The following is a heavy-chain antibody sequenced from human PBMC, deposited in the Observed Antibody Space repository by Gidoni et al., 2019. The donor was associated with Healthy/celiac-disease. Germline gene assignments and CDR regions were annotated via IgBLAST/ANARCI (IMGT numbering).Heavy chain of an antibody. D-gene: IGHD3-9*01. J-gene: IGHJ4*02. CDR3: ARLNYDFLTGYYTGGFDY. V-gene: IGHV4-39*01. Sequence: QLQLQESGPGLGKPSETLSLTCTVSGGSISSSSYYWGWIRQPPGKGLEWIGSIYYSGSTYYNPSLKSRVTISVDTSKNQFSLKLSSVTAADTAVYYCARLNYDFLTGYYTGGFDYWGQGTLVTVSS. CDR1: GGSISSSSYY. CDR2: IYYSGST.